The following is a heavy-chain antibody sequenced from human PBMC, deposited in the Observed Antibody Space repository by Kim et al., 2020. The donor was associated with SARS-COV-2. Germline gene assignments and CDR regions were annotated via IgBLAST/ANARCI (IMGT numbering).Heavy chain of an antibody. D-gene: IGHD3-16*01. Sequence: GSTYYHPSLKSRVTISVDTSKNQFSLKLSSVTAADTAVYYCARTARCFDYWGQGTLVTVSS. J-gene: IGHJ4*02. CDR2: GST. V-gene: IGHV4-39*01. CDR3: ARTARCFDY.